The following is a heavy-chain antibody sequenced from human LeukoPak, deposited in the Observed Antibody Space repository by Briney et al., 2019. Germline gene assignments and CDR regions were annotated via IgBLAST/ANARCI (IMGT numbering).Heavy chain of an antibody. Sequence: SETLSLTCSVSGGSITNYYWGWIRQPPGKGLEWIGFIFYSGDTNYNPSLKSRVTISVDTSKNQFSLKLSSVTAAVTAVYYCARAGPGYSYRYTPFSFDSWGQGTLVTVSS. V-gene: IGHV4-59*01. D-gene: IGHD5-18*01. J-gene: IGHJ4*02. CDR1: GGSITNYY. CDR2: IFYSGDT. CDR3: ARAGPGYSYRYTPFSFDS.